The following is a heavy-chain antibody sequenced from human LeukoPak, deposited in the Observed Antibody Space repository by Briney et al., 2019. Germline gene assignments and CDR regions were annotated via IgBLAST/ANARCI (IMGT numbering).Heavy chain of an antibody. D-gene: IGHD3-3*01. CDR2: IYTSGST. V-gene: IGHV4-4*07. CDR1: GGSISSYY. CDR3: ARDRHYDFWSGSQTPYYYYMDV. Sequence: SETLSLTCTVSGGSISSYYWSWIRQPAGKGLEWIGRIYTSGSTNYNPSLKSRVTISVDKSKNQFSLKLSFVTAADTAVYYCARDRHYDFWSGSQTPYYYYMDVWGKGTTVTVSS. J-gene: IGHJ6*03.